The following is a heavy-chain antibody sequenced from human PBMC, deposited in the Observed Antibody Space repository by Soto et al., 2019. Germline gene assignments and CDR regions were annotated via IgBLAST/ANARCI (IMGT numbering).Heavy chain of an antibody. CDR2: IYHSGST. J-gene: IGHJ4*02. Sequence: KASETLSLTCAVSGGSISSSNWWSWVRQPPGKGLEWIGEIYHSGSTNYNPSLKSRVTISVDKSKNQFSLKLRSVTAADTSVYYCARAPKGGYSYGYLDYWGQGTLVTVSS. CDR3: ARAPKGGYSYGYLDY. CDR1: GGSISSSNW. V-gene: IGHV4-4*02. D-gene: IGHD5-18*01.